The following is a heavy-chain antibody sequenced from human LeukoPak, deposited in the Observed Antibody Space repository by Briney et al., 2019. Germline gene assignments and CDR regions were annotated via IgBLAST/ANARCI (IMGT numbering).Heavy chain of an antibody. CDR1: GGSISSYF. D-gene: IGHD2-2*01. V-gene: IGHV4-59*08. J-gene: IGHJ5*02. Sequence: PSETLSLTCTVSGGSISSYFWSWIRQPPGKGLEWIGYIYYSGSTNYNPSLKSRVTISVDTSKNQFSLKLSSVTAADTAVYYCARLRIVVVPAAPTGCWFDPWGQGTLVTVSS. CDR3: ARLRIVVVPAAPTGCWFDP. CDR2: IYYSGST.